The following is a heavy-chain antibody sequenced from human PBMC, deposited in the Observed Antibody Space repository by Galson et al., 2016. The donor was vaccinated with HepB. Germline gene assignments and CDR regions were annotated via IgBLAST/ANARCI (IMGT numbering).Heavy chain of an antibody. J-gene: IGHJ4*02. CDR3: ARRGGATYGD. D-gene: IGHD4/OR15-4a*01. CDR1: GYTFSTDW. V-gene: IGHV5-51*01. CDR2: IYPHDSDT. Sequence: QSGAEVKKPWESLKISCKGSGYTFSTDWIGWVRQLPGKGLEWMGVIYPHDSDTRYSPSFQGQVTISADKSVSTAYLQWSSLKASDTAMYFCARRGGATYGDWGQGTLVIVSS.